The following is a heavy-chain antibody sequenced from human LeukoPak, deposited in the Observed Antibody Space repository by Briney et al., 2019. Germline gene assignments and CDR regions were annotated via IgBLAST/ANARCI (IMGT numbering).Heavy chain of an antibody. J-gene: IGHJ4*02. Sequence: SVKVSCKASGGTFSSYAISWVRQAPGQGLECMGGIIPIFGTANYAQKFQGRVTITADKSTSTAYMELSSLRSEDTAVYYCARGYYDILTGYRAAHYYFDYWGQGTLVTVSS. D-gene: IGHD3-9*01. CDR3: ARGYYDILTGYRAAHYYFDY. CDR2: IIPIFGTA. CDR1: GGTFSSYA. V-gene: IGHV1-69*06.